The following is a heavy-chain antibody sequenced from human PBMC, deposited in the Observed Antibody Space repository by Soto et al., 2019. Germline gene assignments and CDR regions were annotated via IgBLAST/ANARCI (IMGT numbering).Heavy chain of an antibody. J-gene: IGHJ4*02. CDR1: GFTFSNYA. CDR3: SKDQKEGDSGVVIAATPGGY. Sequence: EVQLLESGGGLVQPGGSLRLSCAASGFTFSNYAMSWVRQAPGKGLEWVSAISNSSSSIYYADSVKGRFTISRDNTKNALYQQMNNLRAEDTAIKYVSKDQKEGDSGVVIAATPGGYWGQGTLVTVSS. CDR2: ISNSSSSI. D-gene: IGHD2-15*01. V-gene: IGHV3-23*01.